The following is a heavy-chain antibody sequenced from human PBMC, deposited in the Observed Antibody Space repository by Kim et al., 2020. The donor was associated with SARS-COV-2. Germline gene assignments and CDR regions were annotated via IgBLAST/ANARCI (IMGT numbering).Heavy chain of an antibody. D-gene: IGHD5-12*01. CDR1: GGSISSYY. V-gene: IGHV4-59*01. CDR3: ARDGRGDDPGYYYGMDV. Sequence: SETLSLTCTVSGGSISSYYWSWIRQPPGKGLEWIGYIYYSGSTNYNPSLKSRVTISVDTSKNQFSLKLSSVTAADTAVYYCARDGRGDDPGYYYGMDVWG. CDR2: IYYSGST. J-gene: IGHJ6*01.